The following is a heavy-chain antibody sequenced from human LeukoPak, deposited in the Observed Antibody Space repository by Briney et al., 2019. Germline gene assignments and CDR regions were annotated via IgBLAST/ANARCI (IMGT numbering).Heavy chain of an antibody. D-gene: IGHD3-22*01. J-gene: IGHJ4*02. CDR2: IRYDGTNK. Sequence: PGGSLRLSCAASEFTFNTYGMHWVRQAPGKGLEWVTFIRYDGTNKYYADSVKGRFTISRDNSKNTLYLQMNSLRAEDTAVYYCAKEWRKWLYLIDYWGQGTLVTVSS. CDR1: EFTFNTYG. V-gene: IGHV3-30*02. CDR3: AKEWRKWLYLIDY.